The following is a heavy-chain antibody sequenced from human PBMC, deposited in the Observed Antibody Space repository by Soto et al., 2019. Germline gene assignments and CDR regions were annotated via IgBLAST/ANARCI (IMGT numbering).Heavy chain of an antibody. J-gene: IGHJ5*02. D-gene: IGHD1-26*01. CDR2: IYYSGST. CDR3: ATRVGATPPRT. CDR1: GGSVSSDSYH. V-gene: IGHV4-61*01. Sequence: QVQLQESGPGLVKPSETLSLSCTVSGGSVSSDSYHWCWIRQPPGKGLEWIGNIYYSGSTNYNPSLKSRVTISLDTSKNQFSLKLSSVTAAETAVYYCATRVGATPPRTWGQGTLVIVSS.